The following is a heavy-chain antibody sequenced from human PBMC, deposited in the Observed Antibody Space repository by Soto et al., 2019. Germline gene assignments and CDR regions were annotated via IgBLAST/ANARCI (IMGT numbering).Heavy chain of an antibody. D-gene: IGHD4-17*01. V-gene: IGHV1-69*13. CDR1: GGTFSSYA. Sequence: EASVKVSCKASGGTFSSYAISWVRQAPGQGLEWMGGITPIFGTANYAQKFQGRVTITADESTSTAYMELSSLRSEDTAVYYCVRSAYGMDVWGQGTTVTVSS. CDR2: ITPIFGTA. CDR3: VRSAYGMDV. J-gene: IGHJ6*02.